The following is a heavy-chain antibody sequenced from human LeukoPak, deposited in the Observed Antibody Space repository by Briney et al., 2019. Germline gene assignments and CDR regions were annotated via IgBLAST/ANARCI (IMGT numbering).Heavy chain of an antibody. V-gene: IGHV3-23*01. D-gene: IGHD6-19*01. J-gene: IGHJ4*02. CDR3: AKDALVSVAGLFDY. CDR1: GFTFSSYA. CDR2: ISGSDGGT. Sequence: PGGSLRLSCAASGFTFSSYAMHWVRQAPGKGLEWVSGISGSDGGTYYADSVKGRFTISRDKSKNTLYLQMNSLRAEDTAVYYCAKDALVSVAGLFDYWGQGTLVTVSS.